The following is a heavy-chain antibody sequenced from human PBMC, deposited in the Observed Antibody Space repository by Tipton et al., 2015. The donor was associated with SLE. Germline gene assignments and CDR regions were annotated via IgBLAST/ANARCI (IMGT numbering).Heavy chain of an antibody. J-gene: IGHJ4*02. CDR3: AKVGEDYGDYGGFDY. V-gene: IGHV3-9*01. Sequence: SLRLSCTASGFTFDDYAMHWVRQPPGKGLEWVSGISWHSNTVDYADSVKGRFTISRDSAKNSLYLQMNSLRPEDTALYYCAKVGEDYGDYGGFDYWGQGTLVTVSS. CDR2: ISWHSNTV. CDR1: GFTFDDYA. D-gene: IGHD4-17*01.